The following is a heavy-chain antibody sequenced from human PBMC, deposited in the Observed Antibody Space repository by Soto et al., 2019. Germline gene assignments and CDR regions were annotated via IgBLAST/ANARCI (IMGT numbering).Heavy chain of an antibody. V-gene: IGHV3-30*18. Sequence: LRLSCAASGFTFSGYGMHWVRQAPGKGLEWVAVISYDGSNKYYADSVKGRFSISRDNSKNTLYLQMSSLRAEDTAVYYCVKDGSSGWPYYYGMDVWGQGTTVTVSS. J-gene: IGHJ6*02. CDR1: GFTFSGYG. D-gene: IGHD6-19*01. CDR3: VKDGSSGWPYYYGMDV. CDR2: ISYDGSNK.